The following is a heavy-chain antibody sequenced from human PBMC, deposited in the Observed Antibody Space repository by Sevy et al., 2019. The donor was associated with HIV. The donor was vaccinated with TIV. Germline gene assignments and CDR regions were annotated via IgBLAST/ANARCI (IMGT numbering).Heavy chain of an antibody. CDR3: ARETAAEAFDV. CDR1: AFTFSSYD. D-gene: IGHD6-13*01. V-gene: IGHV3-13*01. Sequence: GGSLRLSCAATAFTFSSYDMHWVRQVAGKGLEWVSSIGLSGDTYFAGSVKGRFTISRDNVKNYLYLQMSSLRAGDTAVYYCARETAAEAFDVWGQGTFVTVS. J-gene: IGHJ3*01. CDR2: IGLSGDT.